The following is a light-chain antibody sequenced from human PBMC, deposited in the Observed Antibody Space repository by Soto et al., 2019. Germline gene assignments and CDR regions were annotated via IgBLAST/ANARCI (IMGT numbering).Light chain of an antibody. CDR3: QHYGSSLSIT. CDR2: GAS. Sequence: ESALTQSPGSLSLPPGERATLSCSASHSVSSNYLAWYQHKPGQAPRLLIYGASSSATGIPDRFSGSGSGTDFTLTISRLEPEDFAVYYCQHYGSSLSITFGQGTRLEIK. CDR1: HSVSSNY. J-gene: IGKJ5*01. V-gene: IGKV3-20*01.